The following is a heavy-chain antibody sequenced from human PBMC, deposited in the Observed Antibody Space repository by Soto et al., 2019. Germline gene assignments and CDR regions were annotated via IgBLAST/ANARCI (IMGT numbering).Heavy chain of an antibody. J-gene: IGHJ4*02. CDR3: ARGGQDFWSGPFDY. CDR1: GGTISNYY. V-gene: IGHV4-4*07. Sequence: SETLSLTCTVSGGTISNYYCNWIRQPAGKGLEWIGRIDTSGSTNYNPSLKSRVTMSVDTSKQEFSLKLSSVTAADTALYYCARGGQDFWSGPFDYWGRGALVTVSS. D-gene: IGHD3-3*01. CDR2: IDTSGST.